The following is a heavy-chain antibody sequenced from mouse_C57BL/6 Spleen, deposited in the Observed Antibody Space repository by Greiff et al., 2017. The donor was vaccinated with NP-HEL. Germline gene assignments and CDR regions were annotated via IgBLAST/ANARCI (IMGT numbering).Heavy chain of an antibody. D-gene: IGHD1-1*01. V-gene: IGHV1-82*01. CDR2: IYPGDGDT. J-gene: IGHJ1*03. CDR3: ARWDTTVVEKDWYFDV. CDR1: GYAFSSSW. Sequence: QVQLQQSGPELVKPGASVKISCKASGYAFSSSWMNWVKQRPGKGLEWIGRIYPGDGDTNYNGKFKGKATLTADKSSSTAYMQLSSLTSEDSAVYFCARWDTTVVEKDWYFDVWGTGTTVTVSS.